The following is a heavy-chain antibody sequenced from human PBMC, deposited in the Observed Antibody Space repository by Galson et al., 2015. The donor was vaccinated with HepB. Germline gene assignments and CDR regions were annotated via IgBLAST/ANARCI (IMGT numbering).Heavy chain of an antibody. J-gene: IGHJ2*01. CDR2: IYSGGST. D-gene: IGHD1-26*01. Sequence: SLRLSCAASGFTVSSNYMSWVRQAPGKGLEWVSVIYSGGSTYYADSVKGRFTISRDNSKNTLYLQMNSLRAEDTAVYYCARGGDTGPAGYFDLWGRGTLVTVSS. CDR1: GFTVSSNY. CDR3: ARGGDTGPAGYFDL. V-gene: IGHV3-66*01.